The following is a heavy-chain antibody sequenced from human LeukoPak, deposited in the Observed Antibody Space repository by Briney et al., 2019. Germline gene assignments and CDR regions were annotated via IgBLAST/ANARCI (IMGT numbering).Heavy chain of an antibody. CDR2: FDPEDGET. CDR1: GYTLTELS. CDR3: ATQGLSGSYYNIATYFDY. V-gene: IGHV1-24*01. Sequence: ASVKVSCKVSGYTLTELSMHWVRQAPGKGLEWMGGFDPEDGETIYAQKFQGGVTMTEDTSTDTAYMELSSLRSEDTAVYYCATQGLSGSYYNIATYFDYWGQGTLVTVSS. J-gene: IGHJ4*02. D-gene: IGHD3-10*01.